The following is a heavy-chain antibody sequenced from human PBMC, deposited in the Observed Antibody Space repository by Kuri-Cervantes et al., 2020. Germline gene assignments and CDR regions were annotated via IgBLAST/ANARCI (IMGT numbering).Heavy chain of an antibody. CDR2: IRGSGGST. CDR3: ARDGRSGSYPRGFFDC. V-gene: IGHV3-23*01. Sequence: GESLKISCAASGLTFSSYAMSWVRQAPGKGLEWVSAIRGSGGSTCYADSVKGRFTISRDNSKNTLYLQMNSLRAEDTAVYYCARDGRSGSYPRGFFDCWGQGTLVTVSS. CDR1: GLTFSSYA. D-gene: IGHD1-26*01. J-gene: IGHJ4*02.